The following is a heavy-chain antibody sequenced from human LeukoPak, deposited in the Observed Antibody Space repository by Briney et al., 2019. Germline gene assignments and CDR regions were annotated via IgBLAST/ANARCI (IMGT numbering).Heavy chain of an antibody. CDR1: GGSISSSSYY. D-gene: IGHD3-16*01. J-gene: IGHJ4*02. CDR3: ARPFNFDY. V-gene: IGHV4-39*01. CDR2: IYYSGST. Sequence: SETLSLTCTVSGGSISSSSYYWGWIRQPPGKGLEWIGSIYYSGSTYYNPSLKSRVTISVDTSKNQFSLKLSSVTAADTAVYYCARPFNFDYWGRGTLVTVSS.